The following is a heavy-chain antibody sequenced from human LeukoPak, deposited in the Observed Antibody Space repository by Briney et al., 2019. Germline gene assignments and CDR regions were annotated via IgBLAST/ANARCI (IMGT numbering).Heavy chain of an antibody. CDR2: ITGGGDIT. CDR1: GFNFTSYA. CDR3: TRDRSRAEDD. D-gene: IGHD1-14*01. Sequence: GGSLRLSCAASGFNFTSYAMSWVRQAPGKGLEWVSVITGGGDITFYADSVKGRFTISRDNANNLLYLQMNSLRGEDTAVYYCTRDRSRAEDDWGQGTLVTVSS. J-gene: IGHJ4*02. V-gene: IGHV3-23*01.